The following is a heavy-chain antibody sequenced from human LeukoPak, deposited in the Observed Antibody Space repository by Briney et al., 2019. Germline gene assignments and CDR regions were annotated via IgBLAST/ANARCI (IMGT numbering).Heavy chain of an antibody. CDR1: GGSISSYY. J-gene: IGHJ4*02. CDR2: IYYSEST. D-gene: IGHD5-18*01. Sequence: PSETLSLTCTVSGGSISSYYWSWIRQPPGKGLEWIGYIYYSESTNYNPSLKSRVMISVDTSKNQFSLKLSSVTAADTAVYYCARDRHSTGPFDYWGQGTLVTVSS. V-gene: IGHV4-59*01. CDR3: ARDRHSTGPFDY.